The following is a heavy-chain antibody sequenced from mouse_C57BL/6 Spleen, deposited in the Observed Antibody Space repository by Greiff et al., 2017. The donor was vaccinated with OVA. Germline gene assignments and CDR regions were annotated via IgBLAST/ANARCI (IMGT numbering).Heavy chain of an antibody. Sequence: EVKLMESGPELVKPGASVKISCKASGYSFTDYNMNWVKQSNGKSLEWIGVINPNYGTTSYNQKFKGKATLTVDKSSSTAYMKLNSLTSEYSAVYYCARSTGYAMDYWGQGTSVTVSS. V-gene: IGHV1-39*01. J-gene: IGHJ4*01. CDR1: GYSFTDYN. CDR3: ARSTGYAMDY. CDR2: INPNYGTT.